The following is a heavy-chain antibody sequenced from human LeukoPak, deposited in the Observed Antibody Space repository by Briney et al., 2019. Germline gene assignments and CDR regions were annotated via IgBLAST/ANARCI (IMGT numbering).Heavy chain of an antibody. CDR1: GFPFGDYA. D-gene: IGHD2-2*01. Sequence: GALRLSCTASGFPFGDYAMSWVRQAPGKGREWVGFIRWKAYGGTTEYAPSVKGRLTISRDDSKSIAYLQMNSLKNQDTAVSYSTRDTDDIVVVPAARYYYYYPDVWGTGTTVTVSS. CDR2: IRWKAYGGTT. V-gene: IGHV3-49*04. J-gene: IGHJ6*03. CDR3: TRDTDDIVVVPAARYYYYYPDV.